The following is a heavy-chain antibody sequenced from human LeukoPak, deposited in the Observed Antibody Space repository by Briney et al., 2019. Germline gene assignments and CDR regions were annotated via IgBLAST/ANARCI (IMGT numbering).Heavy chain of an antibody. V-gene: IGHV3-21*01. CDR3: VRDFHWAFDF. CDR1: GFTFSSYN. CDR2: ISSSSSYI. J-gene: IGHJ4*02. D-gene: IGHD2/OR15-2a*01. Sequence: GGTLTLSCAASGFTFSSYNMNWVRQAPGHGLEWVSSISSSSSYIYYADSVKGRFTISTDNAKNSLHLQMNSLRDEDTAVYYCVRDFHWAFDFWGQGTLVTVSS.